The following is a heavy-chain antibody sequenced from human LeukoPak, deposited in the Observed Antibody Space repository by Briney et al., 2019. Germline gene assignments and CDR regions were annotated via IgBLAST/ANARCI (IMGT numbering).Heavy chain of an antibody. V-gene: IGHV4-39*01. CDR3: TAYYYGSGSYPNWFDP. J-gene: IGHJ5*02. Sequence: PSETLSLTCTVSGGSISSSSYYWGWIRQPPGKGLEWIGSIYYSGSTYYNPSLKSRVTISVDTSKNQFSLKLSSVTAADTAVYYCTAYYYGSGSYPNWFDPWGQGTLVTVSS. CDR2: IYYSGST. D-gene: IGHD3-10*01. CDR1: GGSISSSSYY.